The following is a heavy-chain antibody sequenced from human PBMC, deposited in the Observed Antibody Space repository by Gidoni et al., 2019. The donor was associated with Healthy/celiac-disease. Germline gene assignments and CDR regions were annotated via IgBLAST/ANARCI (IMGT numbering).Heavy chain of an antibody. D-gene: IGHD6-19*01. CDR3: AKDIGQWLANYFDY. J-gene: IGHJ4*02. Sequence: DSVKGRFTISRDNAKNSLYLQMNSLRAEDTALYYCAKDIGQWLANYFDYWGQGTLVTVSS. V-gene: IGHV3-9*01.